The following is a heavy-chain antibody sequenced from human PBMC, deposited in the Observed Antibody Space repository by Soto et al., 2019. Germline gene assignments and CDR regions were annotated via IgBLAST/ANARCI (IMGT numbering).Heavy chain of an antibody. V-gene: IGHV3-23*01. J-gene: IGHJ4*02. CDR2: ISGSGGST. CDR1: GFTFSSYA. CDR3: AKDERGTTLFDN. Sequence: EVQLLESGGGLVQPGGSLRLSCAASGFTFSSYAMSWVRQAPGKGLEWVSAISGSGGSTYYADSVKGRFTISRDNSKNTLYLQMNSLRAEDTAAYYCAKDERGTTLFDNWGQGTLVTVSS. D-gene: IGHD1-26*01.